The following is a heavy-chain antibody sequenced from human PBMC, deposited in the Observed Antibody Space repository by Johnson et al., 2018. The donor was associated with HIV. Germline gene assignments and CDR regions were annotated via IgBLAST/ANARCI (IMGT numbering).Heavy chain of an antibody. J-gene: IGHJ3*02. Sequence: QVQLVESGGGLVQPGRSLRLSCAASGFTFDDYAMHWVRQAPGKGLEWVAFIRYDGSNKYYADSVNGRFTISRDNSKNTLYLQMNSLRAEDTAVYYCAREVDGFDIWGQGTMVTVSS. CDR3: AREVDGFDI. CDR2: IRYDGSNK. CDR1: GFTFDDYA. V-gene: IGHV3-30*02.